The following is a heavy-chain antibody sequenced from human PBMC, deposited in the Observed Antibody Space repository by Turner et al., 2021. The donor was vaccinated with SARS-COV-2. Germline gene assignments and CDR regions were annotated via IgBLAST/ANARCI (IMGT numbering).Heavy chain of an antibody. Sequence: EVQLVESGGGLVHPGGSLSLSCAASGFTVSINYMSWDSQAQGKGLEWVSSSYSGGRTYCADSVKGRLTISIDNSKNTLYLQMNSLRAEDTAVYYGAREIDDYVWGSYRRGYWGQGTLVTVSS. J-gene: IGHJ4*02. V-gene: IGHV3-66*01. CDR1: GFTVSINY. CDR3: AREIDDYVWGSYRRGY. D-gene: IGHD3-16*02. CDR2: SYSGGRT.